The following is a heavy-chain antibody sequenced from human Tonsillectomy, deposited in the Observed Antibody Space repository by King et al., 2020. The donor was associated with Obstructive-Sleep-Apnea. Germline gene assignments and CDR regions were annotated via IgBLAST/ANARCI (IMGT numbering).Heavy chain of an antibody. CDR3: ARGRLGADYYYYGMDV. J-gene: IGHJ6*02. Sequence: QLVQSGAEVRRPGASVKVSCKASGYTFTSYGITWVRQAPGQGLEWMGWISAYNGNTNYAQKFQGTVTMTTDTSTTTAYMELGSLRSDDTAIYYCARGRLGADYYYYGMDVWGQGTTVTVSS. CDR2: ISAYNGNT. V-gene: IGHV1-18*04. D-gene: IGHD1-26*01. CDR1: GYTFTSYG.